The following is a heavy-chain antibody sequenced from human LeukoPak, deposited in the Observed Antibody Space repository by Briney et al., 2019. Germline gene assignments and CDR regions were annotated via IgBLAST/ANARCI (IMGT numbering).Heavy chain of an antibody. CDR3: ARARSYSNYYFDY. J-gene: IGHJ4*02. Sequence: SETLSLTCTVSGGSISSYYWSWIRQPPGKGLEWIGYIYYSGSTNYNPSLKSRVTISVDTSKNQFSLKLSPVTAADTAVYYCARARSYSNYYFDYWGQGTLVTVSS. D-gene: IGHD4-11*01. V-gene: IGHV4-59*01. CDR2: IYYSGST. CDR1: GGSISSYY.